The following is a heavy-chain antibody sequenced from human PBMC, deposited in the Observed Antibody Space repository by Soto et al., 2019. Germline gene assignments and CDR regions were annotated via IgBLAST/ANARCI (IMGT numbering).Heavy chain of an antibody. CDR3: ARLGGYYQALDS. CDR2: IYYAGTT. CDR1: DGSISPYY. J-gene: IGHJ4*02. D-gene: IGHD3-22*01. V-gene: IGHV4-59*08. Sequence: QVQLQESGPGLVKPSETLSLNCTVSDGSISPYYWSWIRQPPGKGLEWIGYIYYAGTTTYNPSLKSRFSISVDTSKNEVSLKLTSVTAADTAVYYCARLGGYYQALDSWGQGTVVTVSS.